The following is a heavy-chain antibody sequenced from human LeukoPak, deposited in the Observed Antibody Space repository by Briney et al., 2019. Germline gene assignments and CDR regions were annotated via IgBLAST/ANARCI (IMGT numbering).Heavy chain of an antibody. Sequence: SETLSLTCTVSGGSIGSYYWSWIRQPAGKGLEWIGRIYTSGGTVCNPSLKSRVTMSVDTSKNQFSLKLSSVTAADTAVYYCARGVFYYDTSGRGYYFDYWGQGTLVTVSS. CDR3: ARGVFYYDTSGRGYYFDY. D-gene: IGHD3-22*01. V-gene: IGHV4-4*07. J-gene: IGHJ4*02. CDR2: IYTSGGT. CDR1: GGSIGSYY.